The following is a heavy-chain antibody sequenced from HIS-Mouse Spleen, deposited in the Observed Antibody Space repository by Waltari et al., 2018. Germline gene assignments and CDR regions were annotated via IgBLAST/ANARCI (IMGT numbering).Heavy chain of an antibody. Sequence: QLQLQESGPGLVKPSETLSLTCTVSGGSISSSSYYWGWIRQPPGTGLEWIGSIYYSGGNYYNQSRMGRVTISVDPAKNQFSLKLSSVTAADTAVYYCAAPLVGATDYFDYWGQGTLVTVSS. V-gene: IGHV4-39*01. J-gene: IGHJ4*02. CDR2: IYYSGGN. CDR3: AAPLVGATDYFDY. CDR1: GGSISSSSYY. D-gene: IGHD1-26*01.